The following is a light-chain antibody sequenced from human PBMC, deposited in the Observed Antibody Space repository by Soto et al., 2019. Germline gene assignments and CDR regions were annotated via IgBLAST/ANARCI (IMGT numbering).Light chain of an antibody. CDR1: QTAYKN. V-gene: IGKV3-15*01. CDR3: QEYNRWPPEFI. Sequence: ELEMTQSPASLSASPGETVTLSCRATQTAYKNLAWYQQKPGQPPRLLIFAASTRAPGLPARFSGSGSGTEFTLTISSLQSEASAIYYCQEYNRWPPEFIFGPGTRLEIK. J-gene: IGKJ2*01. CDR2: AAS.